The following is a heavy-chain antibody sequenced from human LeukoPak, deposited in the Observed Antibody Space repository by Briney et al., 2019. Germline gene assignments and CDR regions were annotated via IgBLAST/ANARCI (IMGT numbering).Heavy chain of an antibody. D-gene: IGHD1-14*01. V-gene: IGHV4-59*01. CDR3: ARDRKRNDYYYYYMDV. Sequence: SETLSLTSTVSRGSISSYYWSCIRQPPGKGLEWIGYIYYSGSTNYNPSIKSRVTISVDTSKNQFCLKLSSVTAADTAVYYCARDRKRNDYYYYYMDVWGKGATVTVSS. J-gene: IGHJ6*03. CDR1: RGSISSYY. CDR2: IYYSGST.